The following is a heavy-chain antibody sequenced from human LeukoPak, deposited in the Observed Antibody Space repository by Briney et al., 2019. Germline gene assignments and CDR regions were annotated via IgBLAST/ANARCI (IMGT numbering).Heavy chain of an antibody. CDR3: ARERIYGDYFDY. J-gene: IGHJ4*02. CDR2: ISSSGNTI. CDR1: GFTFSSYE. V-gene: IGHV3-48*03. Sequence: GGSLRLSCAASGFTFSSYEFNWVRQVPGEGLEWVSYISSSGNTIYYADSVKGRFTVSRDNAKNSLFLQMNGLSAEDTAIYYCARERIYGDYFDYWGQGALVTVSS. D-gene: IGHD4-17*01.